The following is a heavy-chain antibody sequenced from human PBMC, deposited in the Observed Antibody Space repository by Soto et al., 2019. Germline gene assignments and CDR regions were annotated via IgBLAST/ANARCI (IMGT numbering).Heavy chain of an antibody. CDR1: GFTFNDYA. V-gene: IGHV3-23*01. Sequence: EMQLLESGGDLGQPGGSLRLSCAVSGFTFNDYAMSWVRQAPGKGLEWVSTIRGSLGSAYYAASVEGRFTISGDNSNNTLYLQMNSLRVEDTATYYCAKDSRLPGFGLLIHAFDIWGHGTMVTVSS. D-gene: IGHD3-3*01. CDR2: IRGSLGSA. CDR3: AKDSRLPGFGLLIHAFDI. J-gene: IGHJ3*02.